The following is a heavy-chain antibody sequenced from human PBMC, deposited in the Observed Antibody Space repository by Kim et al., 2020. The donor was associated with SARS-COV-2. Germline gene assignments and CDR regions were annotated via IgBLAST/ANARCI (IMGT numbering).Heavy chain of an antibody. CDR2: ISSSSSYI. CDR3: ARDRDVDTAMVYYYYYGMDV. J-gene: IGHJ6*02. V-gene: IGHV3-21*01. Sequence: GGSLRLSCAASGFTFSSYSMNWVRQAPGKGLEWVSSISSSSSYIYYADSVKGRFTISRDNAKNSLYLQMNSLRAEDTAVYYCARDRDVDTAMVYYYYYGMDVWGQGTTVTVSS. D-gene: IGHD5-18*01. CDR1: GFTFSSYS.